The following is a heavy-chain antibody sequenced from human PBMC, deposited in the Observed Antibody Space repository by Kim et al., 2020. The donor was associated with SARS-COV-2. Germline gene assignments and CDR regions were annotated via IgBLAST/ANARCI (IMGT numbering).Heavy chain of an antibody. CDR2: ICDSGSNT. CDR3: ARVLVMGNYYYYSYGLD. CDR1: GFTFSSYA. J-gene: IGHJ6*01. Sequence: GGSLRLSCAASGFTFSSYAMHWVRQAPGKGLEWVSIICDSGSNTYYADSVKGRFTISRDNSKNTLYLQMNSLRAEDTAVYYCARVLVMGNYYYYSYGLD. V-gene: IGHV3-NL1*01. D-gene: IGHD3-16*01.